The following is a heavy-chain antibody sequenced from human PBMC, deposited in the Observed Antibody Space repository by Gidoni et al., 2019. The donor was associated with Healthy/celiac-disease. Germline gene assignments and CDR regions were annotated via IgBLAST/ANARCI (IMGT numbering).Heavy chain of an antibody. V-gene: IGHV4-59*01. CDR1: GGSISSYY. CDR2: IYYSGST. Sequence: QVQLQESGPGLVKPSETLSLTCTVSGGSISSYYWSWIRQPPGKGLEWIGYIYYSGSTNYNPSLKSRVTISVDTSKNQFSLKLSSVTAADTAVYYCARGGIAARGFADAFDIWGQGTMVTVSS. D-gene: IGHD6-6*01. CDR3: ARGGIAARGFADAFDI. J-gene: IGHJ3*02.